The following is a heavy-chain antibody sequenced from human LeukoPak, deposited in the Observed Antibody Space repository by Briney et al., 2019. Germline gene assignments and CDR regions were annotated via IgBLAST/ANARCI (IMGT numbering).Heavy chain of an antibody. J-gene: IGHJ4*02. D-gene: IGHD3-10*01. V-gene: IGHV1-69*04. CDR1: GGTFSSYA. CDR2: IIPILGIA. CDR3: ARTYYNGSGSRYFFDY. Sequence: ASVKVSCKASGGTFSSYAISWVRQAPGQGLEWMGRIIPILGIANYAQKFQGRVTITADKSTSTAYMELSSLRSEDTAVYYCARTYYNGSGSRYFFDYWGQGTLVTVSS.